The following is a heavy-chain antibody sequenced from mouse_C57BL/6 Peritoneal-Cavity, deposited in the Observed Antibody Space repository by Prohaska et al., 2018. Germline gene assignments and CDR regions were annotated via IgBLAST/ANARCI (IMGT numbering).Heavy chain of an antibody. Sequence: QMQLQESGPGLVKPSQSLFLTSSITGFPITSGYYWIWIRQSPVYPLYWMGYITHSGETFYNPSLQSPNCITRETSKNQFFLQVNSVTTEDTAMYYCAGDYYGYWYFDVWGTGTTVTVSS. CDR2: ITHSGET. CDR1: GFPITSGYY. J-gene: IGHJ1*03. V-gene: IGHV12-3*01. D-gene: IGHD1-1*02. CDR3: AGDYYGYWYFDV.